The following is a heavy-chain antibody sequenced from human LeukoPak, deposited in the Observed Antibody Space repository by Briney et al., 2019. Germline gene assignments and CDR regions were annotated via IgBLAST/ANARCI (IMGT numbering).Heavy chain of an antibody. CDR1: GGTFSSYA. V-gene: IGHV1-69*13. J-gene: IGHJ3*02. CDR2: IIPIFGTA. CDR3: ARGRPPGYYDSSGYLMDAFDI. Sequence: GASVKVSCKASGGTFSSYAISWVRQAPGQGLEWMGGIIPIFGTANYAQKFQGRVTITADESTSTAYMELSSLRSEDTAVYYCARGRPPGYYDSSGYLMDAFDIWGQGTMVTVSS. D-gene: IGHD3-22*01.